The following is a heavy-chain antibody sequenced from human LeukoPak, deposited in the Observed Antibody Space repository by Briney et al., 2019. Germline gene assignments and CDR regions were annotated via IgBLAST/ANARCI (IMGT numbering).Heavy chain of an antibody. CDR3: ARLKSSFFDS. V-gene: IGHV4-39*01. CDR2: LYYLGYT. CDR1: GGSISTSTYY. J-gene: IGHJ4*02. Sequence: SETRSLTCKVSGGSISTSTYYWGWIRQPPWKGLEWIGSLYYLGYTYYSPSLKSRLTISVDTSENQFSLKLSSVTAADTAVYYSARLKSSFFDSWGQGTLVSVSS.